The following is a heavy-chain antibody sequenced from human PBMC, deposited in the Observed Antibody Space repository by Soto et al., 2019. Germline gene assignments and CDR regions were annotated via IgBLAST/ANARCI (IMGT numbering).Heavy chain of an antibody. D-gene: IGHD6-19*01. CDR1: GGTFSSYA. V-gene: IGHV1-69*06. Sequence: QVQLVQSGAEVKKPGSSVKVSCKASGGTFSSYAISWVRQAPGQGLEWMGGIIPIFGTANYAQKFQGRVTITADNSTSTAYMELSSLRSEDTAVYYCARGPLSGSGWYGNFDHWGQGTLVTVSS. CDR2: IIPIFGTA. CDR3: ARGPLSGSGWYGNFDH. J-gene: IGHJ4*02.